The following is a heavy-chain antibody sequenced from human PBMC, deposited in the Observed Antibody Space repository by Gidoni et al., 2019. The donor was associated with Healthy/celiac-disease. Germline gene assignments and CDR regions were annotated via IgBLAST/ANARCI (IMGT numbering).Heavy chain of an antibody. CDR3: ARDHDYGQPTFDY. CDR2: ISYDGSNK. Sequence: QVQLVESGGGVVQPGRSLRLSCAASGFPFSSYAMHWVPQAPGKGLEWVAVISYDGSNKYYADSVKGRFTISRDNSKNTLYLQMNSLRAEDTAVYYCARDHDYGQPTFDYWGQGTLVTVSS. V-gene: IGHV3-30-3*01. D-gene: IGHD4-17*01. CDR1: GFPFSSYA. J-gene: IGHJ4*02.